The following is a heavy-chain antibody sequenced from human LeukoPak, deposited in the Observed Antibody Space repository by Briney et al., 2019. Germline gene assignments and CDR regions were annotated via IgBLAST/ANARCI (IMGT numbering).Heavy chain of an antibody. Sequence: EASVKASCKASGYTFTGYYMHWVRQAPGQGLEWMGWINPNSGGTNYAQKFQGRVTMTRDTSISTAYMELSRLRSDDTAVYYCARVAFEQGPWLVLIYFDYWGQGTLVTVSS. V-gene: IGHV1-2*02. J-gene: IGHJ4*02. CDR3: ARVAFEQGPWLVLIYFDY. CDR1: GYTFTGYY. D-gene: IGHD6-19*01. CDR2: INPNSGGT.